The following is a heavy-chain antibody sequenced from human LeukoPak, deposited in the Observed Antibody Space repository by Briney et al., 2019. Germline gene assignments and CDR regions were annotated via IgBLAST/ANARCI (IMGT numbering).Heavy chain of an antibody. Sequence: ASVRVSFKVSGYTLTQLSMHWVRQAPGKGLEWMGGFDPEDGETIYAQKFQGRVTMTEDTSTDTAYMELSSLRSDDTAVYYCATDSGTYFLFWGQGTLATVSS. CDR1: GYTLTQLS. V-gene: IGHV1-24*01. CDR2: FDPEDGET. CDR3: ATDSGTYFLF. J-gene: IGHJ4*02. D-gene: IGHD1-26*01.